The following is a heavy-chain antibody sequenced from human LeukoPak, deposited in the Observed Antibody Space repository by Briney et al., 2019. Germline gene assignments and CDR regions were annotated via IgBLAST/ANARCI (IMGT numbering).Heavy chain of an antibody. D-gene: IGHD6-13*01. CDR3: ARAEAAGSFGY. Sequence: GASVKVSCKASGYTFTGYYMHWVRQAPGQGLEWMGWINPNSGGTDYAQKFQGWVTMTRDTSISTAYMELSRLRSDDTAVYYCARAEAAGSFGYWGQGTLVTVSS. CDR2: INPNSGGT. J-gene: IGHJ4*02. CDR1: GYTFTGYY. V-gene: IGHV1-2*04.